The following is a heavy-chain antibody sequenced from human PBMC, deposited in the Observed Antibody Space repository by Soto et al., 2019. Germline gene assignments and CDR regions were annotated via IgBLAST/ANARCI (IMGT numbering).Heavy chain of an antibody. V-gene: IGHV3-23*01. Sequence: PGGSLRLSCAASGLTFSIYAMGWVCQAPGKGLEWVSAISGSGGSTYYADSVKGRFTISRDNSKNTLYLQMNSLRAEDTAVYYCAKADYDFWSGYSFGYWGQGTLVTVSS. CDR1: GLTFSIYA. CDR3: AKADYDFWSGYSFGY. D-gene: IGHD3-3*01. J-gene: IGHJ4*02. CDR2: ISGSGGST.